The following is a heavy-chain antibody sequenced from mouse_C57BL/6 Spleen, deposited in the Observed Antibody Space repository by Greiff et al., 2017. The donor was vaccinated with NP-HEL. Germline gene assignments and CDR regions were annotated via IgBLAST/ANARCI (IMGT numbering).Heavy chain of an antibody. CDR3: ASGSSFAWFAY. CDR1: GYTFTDYY. D-gene: IGHD1-1*01. Sequence: VQLKESGAELVRPGASVKLSCKASGYTFTDYYINWVKQRPGQGLEWIARIYPGSGNTYYNEKFKGKATLTAEKSSSTAYMQLSSLTSEDSAVYFCASGSSFAWFAYWGQGTLVTVSA. J-gene: IGHJ3*01. CDR2: IYPGSGNT. V-gene: IGHV1-76*01.